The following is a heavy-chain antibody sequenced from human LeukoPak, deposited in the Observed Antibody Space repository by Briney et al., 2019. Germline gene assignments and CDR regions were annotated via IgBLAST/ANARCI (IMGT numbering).Heavy chain of an antibody. J-gene: IGHJ4*02. CDR2: ISAYNGNT. V-gene: IGHV1-18*01. CDR3: ARDRDPYYYDSSGSFDY. Sequence: ASVKVPCKASGYTFTSYGIRWVRQAPGQGLEWMGGISAYNGNTNYAQKLQGRVTMTTDTSTSTAYMELRSLRSDDTAVYYCARDRDPYYYDSSGSFDYWGQGTLVTVSS. D-gene: IGHD3-22*01. CDR1: GYTFTSYG.